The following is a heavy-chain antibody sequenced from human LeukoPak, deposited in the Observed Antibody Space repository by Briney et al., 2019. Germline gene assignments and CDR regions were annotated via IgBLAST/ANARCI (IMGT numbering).Heavy chain of an antibody. V-gene: IGHV4-59*01. Sequence: KPSETLSLTCTVSGGSISSYYWSWIRQPPGKGLEWIGYIYYSGSTNYNPSLKSRVTISVDTSKNQFSLKLSSVTAADTAVYYCARALLWFGELFDPWGQGTLVTVSS. D-gene: IGHD3-10*01. CDR2: IYYSGST. CDR3: ARALLWFGELFDP. J-gene: IGHJ5*02. CDR1: GGSISSYY.